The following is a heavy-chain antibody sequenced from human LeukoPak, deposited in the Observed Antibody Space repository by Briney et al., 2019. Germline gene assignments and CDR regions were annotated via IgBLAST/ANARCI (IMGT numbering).Heavy chain of an antibody. Sequence: GASVKVSCKASGYTFTGYYMHWVRQAPGQGLEWMGWINPNSGGTNYAQKFQGWVTMTRDTSISTAYMELSRLRSDDTAVYYCARDWMWRGSTSCYGCDSFDYWGQGTLVTVSS. CDR3: ARDWMWRGSTSCYGCDSFDY. CDR2: INPNSGGT. D-gene: IGHD2-2*01. CDR1: GYTFTGYY. J-gene: IGHJ4*02. V-gene: IGHV1-2*04.